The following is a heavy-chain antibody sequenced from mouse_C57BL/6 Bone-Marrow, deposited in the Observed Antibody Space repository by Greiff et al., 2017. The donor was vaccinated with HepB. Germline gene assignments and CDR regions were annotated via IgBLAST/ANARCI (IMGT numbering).Heavy chain of an antibody. J-gene: IGHJ4*01. CDR1: GFTFNTYA. Sequence: DVKLVESGGGLVQPKGSLKLSCAASGFTFNTYAMHWVRQAQGKGLEWVARIRSKSSNYATYYADSVKDRFTISRDDSQSMLYLQMNNLKTEDTAMYYCVRDLLWSYYYAMDYWGQGTSVTVSS. CDR3: VRDLLWSYYYAMDY. D-gene: IGHD2-1*01. CDR2: IRSKSSNYAT. V-gene: IGHV10-3*01.